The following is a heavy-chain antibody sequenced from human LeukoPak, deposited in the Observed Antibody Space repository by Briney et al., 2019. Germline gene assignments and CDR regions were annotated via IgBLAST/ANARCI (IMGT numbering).Heavy chain of an antibody. V-gene: IGHV3-30*02. Sequence: GGSLRLSCAASGFTFSTYGMHWVRQAPGKGLEWVAFIQNHGNDKYYADSVKGRFTISRDNSKNTVYLQMNGLRAEDTAVYYCARAVTWIDPWGQGTLVTVSS. J-gene: IGHJ5*02. CDR3: ARAVTWIDP. CDR2: IQNHGNDK. CDR1: GFTFSTYG.